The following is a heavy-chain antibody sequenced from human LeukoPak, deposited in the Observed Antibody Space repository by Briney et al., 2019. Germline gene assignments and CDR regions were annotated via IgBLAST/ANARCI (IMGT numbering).Heavy chain of an antibody. CDR2: ISSDGSNI. J-gene: IGHJ4*02. D-gene: IGHD3-22*01. V-gene: IGHV3-74*01. Sequence: PGGSLRLSCAASGIAFSSSWMHWVRQAPGKGLVWVSRISSDGSNIIYADSVKGRFTISRDNAKNTLYLQMNSLRAEDTAVYYCVRYYNNWGQGTLVTVSS. CDR3: VRYYNN. CDR1: GIAFSSSW.